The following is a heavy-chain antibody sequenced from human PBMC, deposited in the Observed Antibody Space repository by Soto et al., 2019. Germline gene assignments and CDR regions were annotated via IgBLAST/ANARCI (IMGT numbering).Heavy chain of an antibody. D-gene: IGHD1-26*01. V-gene: IGHV2-5*02. CDR3: AHHSTESFVDS. Sequence: QITLKESGPTLVKPTQTLTLTCTFSGFSLSTSGVGVRWIRQPPGKAPDRLALIYSDDDKRYSPSLKSRLTIPQDTSQDHVVLTMTSMDPVDTATYYCAHHSTESFVDSCGQGTLVTVSS. CDR2: IYSDDDK. CDR1: GFSLSTSGVG. J-gene: IGHJ5*01.